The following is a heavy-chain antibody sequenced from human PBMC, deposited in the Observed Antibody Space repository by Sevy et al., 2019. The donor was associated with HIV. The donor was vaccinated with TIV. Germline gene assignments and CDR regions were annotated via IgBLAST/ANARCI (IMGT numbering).Heavy chain of an antibody. Sequence: GESLKISCAASGFTFNRYSMHWVRQAPGKGLEWVATISFDATNKHYPDSVKGRFTISRDNFRNSLFLQMDSLRPEDTAVYYCALERLSSDVAEYFQNWGQGTLVTVSS. D-gene: IGHD1-1*01. J-gene: IGHJ1*01. CDR1: GFTFNRYS. CDR2: ISFDATNK. CDR3: ALERLSSDVAEYFQN. V-gene: IGHV3-30-3*01.